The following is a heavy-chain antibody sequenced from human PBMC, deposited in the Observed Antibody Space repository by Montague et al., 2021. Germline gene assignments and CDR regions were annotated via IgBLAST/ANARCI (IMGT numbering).Heavy chain of an antibody. J-gene: IGHJ6*03. V-gene: IGHV3-23*01. Sequence: SLRLSCAASGFPFRTYAMSWVRQAPGKGLQWVSLIFGDGGGTFYEDSVKGRFTISRDNSKNILSLQMNSLRVDDTAVYYCAKNRGAAEHEHYHMDVWGKGTTVIVSS. D-gene: IGHD1-26*01. CDR2: IFGDGGGT. CDR1: GFPFRTYA. CDR3: AKNRGAAEHEHYHMDV.